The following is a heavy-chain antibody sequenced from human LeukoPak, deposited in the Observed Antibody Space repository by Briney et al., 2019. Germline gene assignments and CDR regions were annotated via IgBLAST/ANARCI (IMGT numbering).Heavy chain of an antibody. Sequence: SETLSLTCTVSGYSISSGYYWGWIRQPPGKGLEWIGSIYHSGSTYYNPSLKSRVTISVDTSKNQFSLKLSSVTAADTAVYYCARDDYYGSVRYYFDYWGQGTLVTVSS. CDR2: IYHSGST. V-gene: IGHV4-38-2*02. D-gene: IGHD3-10*01. J-gene: IGHJ4*02. CDR3: ARDDYYGSVRYYFDY. CDR1: GYSISSGYY.